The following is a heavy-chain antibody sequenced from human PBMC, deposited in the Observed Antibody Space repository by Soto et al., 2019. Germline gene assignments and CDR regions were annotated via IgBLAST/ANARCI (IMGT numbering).Heavy chain of an antibody. CDR1: GGSFSGYY. V-gene: IGHV4-34*01. Sequence: SETLSLTCAVYGGSFSGYYWSWIRQPPGKGLEWIGEINHSGSTNYNPSLKSRVTISVDTSKNQFSLKLSSVTAADTAVYYCARGPKDIVVVPAATRPFDYWGQGTLVTVSS. J-gene: IGHJ4*02. CDR3: ARGPKDIVVVPAATRPFDY. D-gene: IGHD2-2*01. CDR2: INHSGST.